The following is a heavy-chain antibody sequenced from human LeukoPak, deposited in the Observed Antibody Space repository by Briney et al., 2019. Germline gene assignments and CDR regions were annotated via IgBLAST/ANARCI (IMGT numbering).Heavy chain of an antibody. D-gene: IGHD3-3*01. CDR2: IYYSGST. J-gene: IGHJ4*02. V-gene: IGHV4-38-2*02. Sequence: PSETLSLTCTVSGYSISSGYYWGWIRQPPGKGLEWIGSIYYSGSTYYNPSLKSRVTISVDTSKNQFSLKLSSVTAADTAVYYCARGDYYYDFWSGYLSWGQGTLVTVSS. CDR1: GYSISSGYY. CDR3: ARGDYYYDFWSGYLS.